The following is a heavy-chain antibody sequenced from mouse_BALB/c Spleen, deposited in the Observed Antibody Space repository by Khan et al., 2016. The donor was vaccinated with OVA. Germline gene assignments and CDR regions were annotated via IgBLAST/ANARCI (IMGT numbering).Heavy chain of an antibody. CDR3: TRETVVDIYWYFDV. J-gene: IGHJ1*01. V-gene: IGHV7-3*02. CDR2: IRNKANGYTT. CDR1: GFTFTDYY. Sequence: EVELVESGGGLVQPGGSLRLSCATSGFTFTDYYMSWVRQPPGKALEWLGFIRNKANGYTTEYSASVQGRFTISRDNSQSVLYLQMNTLRAEDSATYYCTRETVVDIYWYFDVWGAGTTVTVSS. D-gene: IGHD1-1*01.